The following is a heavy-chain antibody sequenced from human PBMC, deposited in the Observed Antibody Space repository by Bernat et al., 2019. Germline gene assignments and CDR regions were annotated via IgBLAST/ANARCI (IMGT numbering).Heavy chain of an antibody. V-gene: IGHV1-18*01. J-gene: IGHJ6*02. Sequence: QVLLVESVAELKKPGASVKVSCKASGYTFTSYGISWVRQAPGQGLEWMGWISAYNGYTNYAQKLQGRVTMTTDTSTSTAYMELRSLRSDDTAVYYCARVGYCSGGSYYTHYYYGMDDWGQGTMVTVSS. CDR2: ISAYNGYT. CDR1: GYTFTSYG. D-gene: IGHD2-15*01. CDR3: ARVGYCSGGSYYTHYYYGMDD.